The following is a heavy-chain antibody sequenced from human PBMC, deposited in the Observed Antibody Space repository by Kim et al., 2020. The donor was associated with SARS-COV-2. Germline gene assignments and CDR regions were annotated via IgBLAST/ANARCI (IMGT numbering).Heavy chain of an antibody. CDR2: ISGSATGT. Sequence: GGSLRLSCAASGFTFSSYGMSWVRQTPGKGLEWVSGISGSATGTYYADSVKGRFTISRDNSKNTLSLQMNSLRVEDTAVYYCAKDIKQLDAFDIWGQGTMVTVSS. V-gene: IGHV3-23*01. CDR1: GFTFSSYG. CDR3: AKDIKQLDAFDI. J-gene: IGHJ3*02. D-gene: IGHD6-13*01.